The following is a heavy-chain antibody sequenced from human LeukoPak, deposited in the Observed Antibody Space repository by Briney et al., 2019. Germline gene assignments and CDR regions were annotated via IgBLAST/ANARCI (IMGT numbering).Heavy chain of an antibody. V-gene: IGHV3-53*01. J-gene: IGHJ4*02. D-gene: IGHD6-6*01. Sequence: GGSLRLSCAASGFTVSSNYMSWVRQAPGKGLEWVSVIYSGGSTYYADSVKGRFTTSRDNSKNTLYLQMNSLRAEDTAVYYCAKDPSAARPRRSDYWGQGTLVTVSS. CDR3: AKDPSAARPRRSDY. CDR1: GFTVSSNY. CDR2: IYSGGST.